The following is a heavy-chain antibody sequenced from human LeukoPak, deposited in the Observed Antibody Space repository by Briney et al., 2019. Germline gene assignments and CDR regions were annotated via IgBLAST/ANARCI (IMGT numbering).Heavy chain of an antibody. J-gene: IGHJ4*02. CDR3: ARNLRESGSYAFDY. Sequence: ASVKVSCKASGFTFTSSAVQWVRQARGQRLEWIGWIVVGSGNTNYAQKFQERVTITRDMSTSTAYMELSSLRSEDTAVYYCARNLRESGSYAFDYWGQGTLVTVSS. CDR1: GFTFTSSA. D-gene: IGHD1-26*01. V-gene: IGHV1-58*01. CDR2: IVVGSGNT.